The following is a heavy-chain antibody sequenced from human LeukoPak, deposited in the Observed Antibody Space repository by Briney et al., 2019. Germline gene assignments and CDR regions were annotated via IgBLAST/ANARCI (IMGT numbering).Heavy chain of an antibody. D-gene: IGHD6-6*01. V-gene: IGHV3-21*01. CDR2: ISSSSSYI. CDR3: ARDPSGGSSSGDMDV. Sequence: PGGSLRLSCAASGFTFSSYSMNWVRQAPGKGLEWVSSISSSSSYIYYADSVKGRFTISRDYAKNSLYLQMNSLRAEDTAVYYCARDPSGGSSSGDMDVWGKETTVTVSS. J-gene: IGHJ6*03. CDR1: GFTFSSYS.